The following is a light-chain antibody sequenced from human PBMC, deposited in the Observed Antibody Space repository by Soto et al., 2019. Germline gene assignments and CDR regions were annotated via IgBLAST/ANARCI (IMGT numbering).Light chain of an antibody. Sequence: QSALTQPASVSGSPGQSIAISCTGTSSDVGGYNYVSWYQQHPGKAPKLILYDVSNRPSGVSNRFPGSKSGNAASLTISGLQAADEDEYYWSSYTSNSLYVFGTGTKLTVL. V-gene: IGLV2-14*01. CDR1: SSDVGGYNY. CDR3: SSYTSNSLYV. CDR2: DVS. J-gene: IGLJ1*01.